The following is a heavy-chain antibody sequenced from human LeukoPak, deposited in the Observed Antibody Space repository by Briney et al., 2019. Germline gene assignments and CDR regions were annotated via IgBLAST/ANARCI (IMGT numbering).Heavy chain of an antibody. Sequence: GGSLRLSCAASGFTFSSYGMHWVRQAPGKGLEWVAFIRYDGSNKYYADSVKGRFTISRDNSKNTLYLHMNNARPEDTAVYYCAKDQGSSWACLDYWGQGNLVTVSS. CDR3: AKDQGSSWACLDY. CDR2: IRYDGSNK. V-gene: IGHV3-30*02. J-gene: IGHJ4*02. D-gene: IGHD6-13*01. CDR1: GFTFSSYG.